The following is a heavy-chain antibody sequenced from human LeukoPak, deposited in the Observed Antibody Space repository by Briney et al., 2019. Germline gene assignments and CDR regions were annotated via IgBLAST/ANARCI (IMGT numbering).Heavy chain of an antibody. CDR2: ISYDGSNK. CDR3: AKPVVGGWYYFDY. Sequence: GGSLRLSCAASGFTFSSYGMHWVRQAPGKGLEWVAVISYDGSNKYYADSVKGRFTISRDNSKNTLYLQMNSLRAEDTAVYYCAKPVVGGWYYFDYWGQGTLVTVSS. D-gene: IGHD6-19*01. V-gene: IGHV3-30*18. CDR1: GFTFSSYG. J-gene: IGHJ4*02.